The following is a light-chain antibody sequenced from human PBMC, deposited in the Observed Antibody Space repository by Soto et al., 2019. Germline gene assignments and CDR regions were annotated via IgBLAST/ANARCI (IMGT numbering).Light chain of an antibody. Sequence: DIQMTQPPSTLSASVGDRVTITCRASQSISSWLAWYQQKPGKAPKLLIYKASSLESGVPSRFSGSGSGTEFTLTISSLQPDDFATYYCQQYNSYWGWTFGQGTKVEIK. CDR3: QQYNSYWGWT. J-gene: IGKJ1*01. CDR1: QSISSW. V-gene: IGKV1-5*03. CDR2: KAS.